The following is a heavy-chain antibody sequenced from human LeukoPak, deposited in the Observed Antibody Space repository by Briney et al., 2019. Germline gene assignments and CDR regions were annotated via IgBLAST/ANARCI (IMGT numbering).Heavy chain of an antibody. CDR1: GFSLSTSGVG. Sequence: SGPTLVKPTQTLTLTCTFSGFSLSTSGVGVGWIRQPPGKALEWLALVYWHDDKRYSPSLMSGLTITKDTSNNQVILTMTNMGPADTATYYCAHTHYGYYPDYWGQGTLVTVSS. V-gene: IGHV2-5*01. J-gene: IGHJ4*02. CDR2: VYWHDDK. CDR3: AHTHYGYYPDY. D-gene: IGHD3-10*01.